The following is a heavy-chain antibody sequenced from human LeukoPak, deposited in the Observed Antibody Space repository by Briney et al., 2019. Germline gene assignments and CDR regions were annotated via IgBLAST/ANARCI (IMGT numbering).Heavy chain of an antibody. CDR2: MNPNSGNT. CDR3: ASGAGITMIVVAAGGFDY. CDR1: GYSFTSYD. J-gene: IGHJ4*02. Sequence: ASVKVSCKASGYSFTSYDINWVRQATGQGLEWMGWMNPNSGNTGYAQKFQGRVTMTRDTSISTAYMELSRLRSDDTAVYYCASGAGITMIVVAAGGFDYWGQGTLVTVSS. D-gene: IGHD3-22*01. V-gene: IGHV1-8*01.